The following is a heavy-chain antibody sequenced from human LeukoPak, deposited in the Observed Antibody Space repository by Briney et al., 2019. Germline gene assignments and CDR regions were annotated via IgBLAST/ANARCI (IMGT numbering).Heavy chain of an antibody. CDR1: GYTLTSYD. D-gene: IGHD3-10*01. J-gene: IGHJ3*02. Sequence: ASVKVSCKASGYTLTSYDINWVRQATGQGLEWMGWMNPNSGNTGYAQKFQGRVTITRNTSISTAYMELSSLRSEDTAVYYCAREARLTMVRGVIIDDAFDIWGQGTMVTVSS. V-gene: IGHV1-8*03. CDR3: AREARLTMVRGVIIDDAFDI. CDR2: MNPNSGNT.